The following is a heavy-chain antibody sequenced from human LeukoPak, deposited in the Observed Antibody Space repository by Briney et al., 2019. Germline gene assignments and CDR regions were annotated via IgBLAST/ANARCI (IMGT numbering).Heavy chain of an antibody. V-gene: IGHV4-34*01. J-gene: IGHJ4*02. D-gene: IGHD3-22*01. Sequence: PSETLSLTCAVYGGSFSGYYWSWIRQPPGKGLEWIGEINHSGSTNYNPSLKSRVTISVDTSKNQFSLKLSSVTAADTAVYYCARLASPHYYDSSGYYLWYFDYWGQGTLVTVSS. CDR1: GGSFSGYY. CDR2: INHSGST. CDR3: ARLASPHYYDSSGYYLWYFDY.